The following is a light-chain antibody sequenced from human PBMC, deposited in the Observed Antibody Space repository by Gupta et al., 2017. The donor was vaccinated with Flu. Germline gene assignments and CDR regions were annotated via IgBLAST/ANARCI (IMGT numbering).Light chain of an antibody. CDR2: KAS. CDR1: ESLVCTDGDSY. Sequence: DDVLTHSPLSLPVTLGQSASISCRSSESLVCTDGDSYVSWFHQRPGQSPRRLIYKASNRDSGVPDRISGSGSGTDFTLKISRVEAEDVGVYYCMHSTRWPWTFGQGTKVEIK. V-gene: IGKV2-30*01. CDR3: MHSTRWPWT. J-gene: IGKJ1*01.